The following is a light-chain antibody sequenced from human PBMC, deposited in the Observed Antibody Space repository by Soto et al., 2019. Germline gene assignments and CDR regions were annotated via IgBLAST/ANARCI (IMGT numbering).Light chain of an antibody. Sequence: QSVLTQPPSASGTPGQRGTISCSGSSSNIGSNTVNWYRQLPGTAPKLLIYSNNERPSGVPDRFSGSKSGTSASLAISGLQSEDEADYYCAAWDDSLNGYVFGTGTGHRP. V-gene: IGLV1-44*01. CDR1: SSNIGSNT. CDR3: AAWDDSLNGYV. J-gene: IGLJ1*01. CDR2: SNN.